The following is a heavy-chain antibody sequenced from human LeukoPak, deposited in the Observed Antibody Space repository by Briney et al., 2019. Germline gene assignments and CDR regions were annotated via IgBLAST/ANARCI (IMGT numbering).Heavy chain of an antibody. Sequence: SETLSLTCTVSGGSISSSNYYWGWIRQPPGKGLEWIGNIYYSGSTYYNPSLKSRVTISVDRSKNQFSLKLSSVTAADTAVYYCARGGSSWSFDYWGQGTLVTVSS. CDR3: ARGGSSWSFDY. D-gene: IGHD6-13*01. CDR2: IYYSGST. CDR1: GGSISSSNYY. J-gene: IGHJ4*02. V-gene: IGHV4-39*07.